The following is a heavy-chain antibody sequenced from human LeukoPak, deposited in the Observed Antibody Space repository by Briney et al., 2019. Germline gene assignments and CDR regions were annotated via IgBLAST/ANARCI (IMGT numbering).Heavy chain of an antibody. CDR3: AREDSSSSWDY. Sequence: PGGSLRLSCAASEFTFSSYSMNWVRQAPGKGLEWVSYISSSSSTIYYADSVKGRFTISRDNAKNSLYLQMNSLRAEDTAVYYCAREDSSSSWDYWGQGTLVTVSS. V-gene: IGHV3-48*01. J-gene: IGHJ4*02. CDR1: EFTFSSYS. D-gene: IGHD6-6*01. CDR2: ISSSSSTI.